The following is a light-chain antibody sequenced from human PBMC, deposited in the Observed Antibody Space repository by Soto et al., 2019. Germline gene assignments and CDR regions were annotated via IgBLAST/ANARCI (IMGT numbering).Light chain of an antibody. J-gene: IGLJ2*01. CDR2: DVS. Sequence: QSALTQPASVSGSPGQSITISCTGTSSDVGGYNYVSWYQQHPGRAPQLMIYDVSNRPSGVSNRFSGSRSGNTASLTVSGLQAADEADYYCSSYTSSSTVLFGGGTKLTVL. V-gene: IGLV2-14*01. CDR1: SSDVGGYNY. CDR3: SSYTSSSTVL.